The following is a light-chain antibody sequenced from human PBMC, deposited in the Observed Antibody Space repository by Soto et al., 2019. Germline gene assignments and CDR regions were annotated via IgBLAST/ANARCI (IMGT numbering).Light chain of an antibody. Sequence: DIQMTQSPSSVSVSVGDRATLTCRASQRVSTYLAWYQQQPGKAPKLLVYAASSLQSGVPSRFSGSGSGTEFTLTISNLQPEDFATYYCQQANSPPLTFGGGTKVDIK. V-gene: IGKV1-12*01. CDR1: QRVSTY. J-gene: IGKJ4*01. CDR2: AAS. CDR3: QQANSPPLT.